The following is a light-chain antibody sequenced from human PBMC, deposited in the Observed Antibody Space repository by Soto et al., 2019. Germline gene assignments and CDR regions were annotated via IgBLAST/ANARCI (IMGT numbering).Light chain of an antibody. J-gene: IGLJ1*01. Sequence: QSVLTQPASVSGSPGQSITISCNGTRDDVGSSNLVSWYQQHPGKAPKLMLYEVTKRPSGVSNRFLGSKSDNTASLTISGLQAEDEADYYCCSSADGGTFYVFGAGTKVTVL. CDR1: RDDVGSSNL. V-gene: IGLV2-23*02. CDR3: CSSADGGTFYV. CDR2: EVT.